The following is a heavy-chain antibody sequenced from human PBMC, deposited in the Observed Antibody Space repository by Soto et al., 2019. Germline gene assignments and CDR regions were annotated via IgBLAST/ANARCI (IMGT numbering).Heavy chain of an antibody. CDR2: ISGNGGST. CDR3: AIPAGLTVTGPDY. D-gene: IGHD3-9*01. Sequence: WSPRVPCAALVLTFSTYAIRWVRQGPGKGLEWVSAISGNGGSTYYADSVKGRFTISRDNSKNTRYLQMNSLRAEDTAVYYCAIPAGLTVTGPDYWGQGTLVTVSS. J-gene: IGHJ4*02. CDR1: VLTFSTYA. V-gene: IGHV3-23*01.